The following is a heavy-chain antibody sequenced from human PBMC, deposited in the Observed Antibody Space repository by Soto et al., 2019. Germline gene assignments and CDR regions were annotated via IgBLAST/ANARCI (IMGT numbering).Heavy chain of an antibody. D-gene: IGHD1-20*01. CDR3: ARARKSYNWNDAHMDV. CDR1: GGSFSGYY. V-gene: IGHV4-34*01. CDR2: INHSGST. Sequence: SETLSLTCAVYGGSFSGYYWSWIRQPPGKGLEWIGEINHSGSTNYNPSLKSRVTISVDTSKNQFSLKLSSVTAADTAVYYCARARKSYNWNDAHMDVWGKGTTVTVSS. J-gene: IGHJ6*03.